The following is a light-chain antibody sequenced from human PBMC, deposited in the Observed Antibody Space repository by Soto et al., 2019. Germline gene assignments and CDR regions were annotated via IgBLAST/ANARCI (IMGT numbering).Light chain of an antibody. V-gene: IGLV2-11*01. CDR3: CSYPGSYNRV. Sequence: QSALTQPRSVSGSPGQSVTIYCSGTSSDVGGYDYVSWYQQHPGTAPKLLIYDVNKRPSGVPDRFSGYKSGNTASLTISGLQAEDEADYYSCSYPGSYNRVFGGGTKLTVL. CDR1: SSDVGGYDY. J-gene: IGLJ3*02. CDR2: DVN.